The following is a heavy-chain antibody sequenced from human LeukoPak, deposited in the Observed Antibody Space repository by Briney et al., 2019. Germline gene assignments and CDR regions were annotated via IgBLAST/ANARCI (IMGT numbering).Heavy chain of an antibody. CDR2: IYHSGST. CDR3: AGANVLLWFGGAFDI. CDR1: GYSISSGYY. Sequence: SETLSLTCAVSGYSISSGYYWGWIRQPPGKGLEWIGSIYHSGSTYYNPSLKSRVTISVDTSKNQFSLRLSSVTAADTAVYYCAGANVLLWFGGAFDIWGQGTMVTVSS. V-gene: IGHV4-38-2*01. J-gene: IGHJ3*02. D-gene: IGHD3-10*01.